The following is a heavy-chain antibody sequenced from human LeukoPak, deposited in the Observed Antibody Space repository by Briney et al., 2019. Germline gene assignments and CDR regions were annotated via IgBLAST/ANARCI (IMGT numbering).Heavy chain of an antibody. D-gene: IGHD2-2*01. V-gene: IGHV4-61*02. Sequence: PSETLSLTCTVSGGSISSGSYYWSWIRQPAGKGLEWIGRIYTSGSTNYNPSLKSRVTISVDTSKNQFSLKLSSVTAADTAVYYCVRDKYQLLYAFDIWGQGTMVTVSS. CDR2: IYTSGST. CDR3: VRDKYQLLYAFDI. J-gene: IGHJ3*02. CDR1: GGSISSGSYY.